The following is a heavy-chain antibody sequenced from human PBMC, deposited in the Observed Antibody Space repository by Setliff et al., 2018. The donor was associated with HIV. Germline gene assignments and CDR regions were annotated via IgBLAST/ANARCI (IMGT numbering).Heavy chain of an antibody. CDR2: SYSGGST. D-gene: IGHD5-18*01. V-gene: IGHV3-66*02. J-gene: IGHJ6*03. Sequence: GGSLRLSCAASGFTVSSNYMSWVRQAPGKGLEWVSVSYSGGSTYYADSVKGRFSISRDNSKNTLYLQMNSLRAEDTAVYYCARDQWGYSYGYYYYYYMDVWGKGTTVTV. CDR1: GFTVSSNY. CDR3: ARDQWGYSYGYYYYYYMDV.